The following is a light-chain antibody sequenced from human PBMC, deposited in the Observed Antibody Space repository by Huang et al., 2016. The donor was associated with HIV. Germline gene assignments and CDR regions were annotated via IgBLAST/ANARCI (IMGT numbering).Light chain of an antibody. V-gene: IGKV1-39*01. CDR3: QQTYGTPTT. CDR1: QSISEY. Sequence: DIQMTQSPSSLSASVGDRVTITCRASQSISEYVHWYQQKPGKAPKLLTYVASNLQSGVPSRFSGTGSGKDFTLTIRSLQPEDVATYYCQQTYGTPTTFGQGTKLDIK. J-gene: IGKJ2*01. CDR2: VAS.